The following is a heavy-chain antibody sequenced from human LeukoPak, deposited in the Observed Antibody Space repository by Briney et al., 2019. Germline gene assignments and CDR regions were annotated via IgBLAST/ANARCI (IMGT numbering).Heavy chain of an antibody. D-gene: IGHD3-22*01. V-gene: IGHV4-31*03. CDR2: IYYSGST. J-gene: IGHJ4*02. CDR3: ARGPLFLYYDSSGDPFDY. Sequence: SETLSLTCTVSGGSISSGGYYWSWIRQHPGKGLEWIGYIYYSGSTYYSPSLKSRVTISVDASKSQFSLKLSSVTAADTAVYYCARGPLFLYYDSSGDPFDYWGQGTLVTVSS. CDR1: GGSISSGGYY.